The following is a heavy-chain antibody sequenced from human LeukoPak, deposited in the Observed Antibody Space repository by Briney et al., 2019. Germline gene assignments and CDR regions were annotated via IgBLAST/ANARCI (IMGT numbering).Heavy chain of an antibody. CDR1: GDSVSSNSAV. CDR2: TYYRSKWHN. V-gene: IGHV6-1*01. Sequence: SQTLSLTCAISGDSVSSNSAVWNWIRQSPSRGLEWLGRTYYRSKWHNEYAESVKSRISINPDTSKNQFSLQLNSVTPEDTAVYYCAAEYCGGGFCYTRHSGHDYWGQGTLVTVSS. D-gene: IGHD2-15*01. J-gene: IGHJ4*02. CDR3: AAEYCGGGFCYTRHSGHDY.